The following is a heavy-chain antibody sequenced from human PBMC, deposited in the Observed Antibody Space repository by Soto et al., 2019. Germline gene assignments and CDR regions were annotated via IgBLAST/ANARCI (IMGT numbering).Heavy chain of an antibody. D-gene: IGHD6-19*01. CDR3: ARYPEQWLDEDY. J-gene: IGHJ4*02. CDR2: MNPNSGNI. CDR1: GYTFTSYD. V-gene: IGHV1-8*01. Sequence: QVQLVQSGAEVKKPGASVKVSCKASGYTFTSYDINWVRQATGQGLEWMGWMNPNSGNIGYAQKFQGRVTMTRNTSISTAYMELSSLRSEETAVYYCARYPEQWLDEDYWGQGTLVTVSS.